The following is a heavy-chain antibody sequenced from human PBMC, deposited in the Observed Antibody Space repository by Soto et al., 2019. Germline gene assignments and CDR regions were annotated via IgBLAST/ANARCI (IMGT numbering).Heavy chain of an antibody. CDR3: ARQIYNSDTGPNFQYYFDS. J-gene: IGHJ4*02. V-gene: IGHV5-10-1*01. D-gene: IGHD3-22*01. CDR1: GYSFAGYW. CDR2: IDPSDSQT. Sequence: PGESLKISCKGSGYSFAGYWITWVRQKPGKGLEWMGRIDPSDSQTYYSPSFRGHVTISATKSITTVFLQWSSLRASDTAMYYCARQIYNSDTGPNFQYYFDSWGQGTPVTVSS.